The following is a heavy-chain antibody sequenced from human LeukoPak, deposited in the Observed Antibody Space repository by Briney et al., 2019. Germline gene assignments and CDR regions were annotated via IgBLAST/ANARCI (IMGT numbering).Heavy chain of an antibody. J-gene: IGHJ3*02. CDR2: IRGSGGRT. D-gene: IGHD4-17*01. CDR3: AKDYGDYQGAFDI. V-gene: IGHV3-23*01. CDR1: GFTFSSYA. Sequence: GSLRLSCVASGFTFSSYAMIWVRQAPGKGLEWVSGIRGSGGRTYYADSVKGRVTMSRDNSKNTLYLQMNSLRAEDTAAYYCAKDYGDYQGAFDIWGQGTLVTVSS.